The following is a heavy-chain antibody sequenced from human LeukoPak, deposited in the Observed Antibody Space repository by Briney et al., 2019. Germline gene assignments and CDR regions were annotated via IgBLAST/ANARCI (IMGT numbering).Heavy chain of an antibody. CDR2: IYYSGST. CDR3: ARQGAGYYYYYYMDV. CDR1: GDSISSSYY. J-gene: IGHJ6*03. V-gene: IGHV4-39*01. Sequence: PSETLSLTCTVSGDSISSSYYCGWIRQPPGKGLEWIGSIYYSGSTDYDPSLKSRVTISVDTSKNQFSLKLTSVTAADTAVYYCARQGAGYYYYYYMDVWGKGTTVTISS.